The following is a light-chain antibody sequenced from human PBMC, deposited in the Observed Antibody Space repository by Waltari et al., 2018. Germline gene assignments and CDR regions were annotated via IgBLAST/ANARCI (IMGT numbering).Light chain of an antibody. J-gene: IGLJ2*01. Sequence: QSALTQPASVSGSPGQSITISCTGTSSAVGCYNHFPWYQQHPGKSPKLIIYDVSNRPSGVSNRFSGSKSGNTASLTISGLQAEDEADYYCSSYISSSTLELFGGGTSLTVL. CDR3: SSYISSSTLEL. V-gene: IGLV2-14*03. CDR2: DVS. CDR1: SSAVGCYNH.